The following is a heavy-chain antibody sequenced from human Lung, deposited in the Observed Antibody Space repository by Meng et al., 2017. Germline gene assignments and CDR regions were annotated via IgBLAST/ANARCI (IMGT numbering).Heavy chain of an antibody. V-gene: IGHV1-69*01. D-gene: IGHD6-6*01. CDR1: GGTFSSYA. CDR3: ARKGYSSSSGNDY. J-gene: IGHJ4*02. CDR2: IIPIFGTA. Sequence: QVQMVQSGAVGQKPGFSVTFSCKASGGTFSSYAISWVRQAPGQGLEWMGGIIPIFGTANYAQKFQGRVTITADESTSTAYMELSSLRSEDTAVYYCARKGYSSSSGNDYWGQGTLVTVSS.